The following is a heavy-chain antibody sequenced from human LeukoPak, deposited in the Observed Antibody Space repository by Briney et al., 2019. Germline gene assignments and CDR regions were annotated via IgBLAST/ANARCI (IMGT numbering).Heavy chain of an antibody. CDR2: ISGSGGRT. D-gene: IGHD3-3*01. CDR3: AKDIQHYDFWSGTDYYYGMDV. J-gene: IGHJ6*02. V-gene: IGHV3-23*01. Sequence: PGGSLRLSCAASGFTFSSYAMIWVRQAPGKGLEWFSVISGSGGRTYDADSVKGRFTISRDNSKNSLYLQMNSLRTEDTALYYCAKDIQHYDFWSGTDYYYGMDVWGQGTTVTVSS. CDR1: GFTFSSYA.